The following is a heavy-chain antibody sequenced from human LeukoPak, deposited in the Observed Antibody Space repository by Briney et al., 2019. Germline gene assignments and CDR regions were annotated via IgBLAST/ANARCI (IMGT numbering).Heavy chain of an antibody. CDR2: IIPILGIA. Sequence: SVKVSCKASGGTFSSYAISWVRQAPGQGLEWMGRIIPILGIANYAQKFRGRVTITADKSTSTAYMELSSLRSEDTAVYYCAKKDYYDSSGYSHFDYWGQGTLVTVSS. CDR3: AKKDYYDSSGYSHFDY. J-gene: IGHJ4*02. D-gene: IGHD3-22*01. V-gene: IGHV1-69*04. CDR1: GGTFSSYA.